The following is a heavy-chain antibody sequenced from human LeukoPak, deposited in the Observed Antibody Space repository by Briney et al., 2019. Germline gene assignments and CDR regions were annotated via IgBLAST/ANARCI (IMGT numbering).Heavy chain of an antibody. J-gene: IGHJ5*02. CDR3: ARRRLRYHPGFDP. CDR2: ISHNGST. CDR1: GGSFTAFF. D-gene: IGHD3-9*01. Sequence: NPSETLSLTCAVYGGSFTAFFWSWIRQSPEKGLEWIGEISHNGSTSYSPSFKSRVTITVDASTNQFSLHVKSVSAADTAVYYCARRRLRYHPGFDPWGQGTLVTVSS. V-gene: IGHV4-34*01.